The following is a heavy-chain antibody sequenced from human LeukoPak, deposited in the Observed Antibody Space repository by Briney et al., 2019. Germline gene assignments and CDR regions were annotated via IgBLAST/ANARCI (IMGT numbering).Heavy chain of an antibody. D-gene: IGHD1-1*01. V-gene: IGHV3-30*18. CDR1: GFTFSSYG. Sequence: PGRSLRLSCAATGFTFSSYGMHWVRQAPGKGLEWVAVISYDGSNKYYADSVKGRFTISRDNSKNTLYLQMNSLRAEDTAVYYCAKDYPGPLDFDYWGQGTLVTVSS. CDR2: ISYDGSNK. CDR3: AKDYPGPLDFDY. J-gene: IGHJ4*02.